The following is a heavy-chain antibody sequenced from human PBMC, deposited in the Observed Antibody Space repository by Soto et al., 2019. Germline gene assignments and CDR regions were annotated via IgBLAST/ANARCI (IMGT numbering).Heavy chain of an antibody. CDR3: ARGPWAVAGYYYYYGMDV. Sequence: QVQLVQSGAEVKKPGASVKVSCKASGYTFTSYGISWVRQAPGQGLEWMGWISAYNGNTNYAQKLQGRVTMTTDTSTSTAYMELRSLRSDDTAVYYWARGPWAVAGYYYYYGMDVWGQGTTVTVSS. J-gene: IGHJ6*02. CDR1: GYTFTSYG. D-gene: IGHD6-19*01. V-gene: IGHV1-18*01. CDR2: ISAYNGNT.